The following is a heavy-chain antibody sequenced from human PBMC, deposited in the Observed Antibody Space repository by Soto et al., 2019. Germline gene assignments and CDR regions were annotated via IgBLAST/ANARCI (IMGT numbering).Heavy chain of an antibody. J-gene: IGHJ6*02. V-gene: IGHV4-4*02. CDR2: LSRGDER. Sequence: QVQLQESGPGLVKPSETLSLTCTVSGAPITTTKWWAWVRLPPGKGLEWIGELSRGDERSSNPSLEGPLTMSLDKSNNHSSLKLTSVTAADTAIYYCATQTISYAWGVWGRGTSVTVSS. CDR3: ATQTISYAWGV. CDR1: GAPITTTKW. D-gene: IGHD3-16*01.